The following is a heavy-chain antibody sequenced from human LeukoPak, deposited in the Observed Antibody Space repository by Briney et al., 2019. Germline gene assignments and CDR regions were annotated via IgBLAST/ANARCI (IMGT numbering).Heavy chain of an antibody. D-gene: IGHD6-13*01. CDR3: ANSSHFDY. V-gene: IGHV3-30*18. CDR1: GFTFSSYG. Sequence: GGSLRLSCAASGFTFSSYGMHWVRQAPGKGLEWVAVISYDGSNKYYADSVKGRFTISRDNSKNTLYLQMNSLRAEDTAVYYCANSSHFDYWGQGTLVTVSS. CDR2: ISYDGSNK. J-gene: IGHJ4*02.